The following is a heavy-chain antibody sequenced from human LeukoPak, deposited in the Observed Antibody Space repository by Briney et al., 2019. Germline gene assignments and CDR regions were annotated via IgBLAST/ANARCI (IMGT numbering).Heavy chain of an antibody. Sequence: GGSLRLSCAASGFTFSSYAMTWVRQAPGKGLEWVSAISGSGGSTYYADSVKGRFTISRDNAKNSMFLQMNNLRVEDTAVYYCAKEDYAADDAFDVWGQGTMVTVSA. CDR2: ISGSGGST. CDR3: AKEDYAADDAFDV. CDR1: GFTFSSYA. V-gene: IGHV3-23*01. J-gene: IGHJ3*01. D-gene: IGHD3-16*01.